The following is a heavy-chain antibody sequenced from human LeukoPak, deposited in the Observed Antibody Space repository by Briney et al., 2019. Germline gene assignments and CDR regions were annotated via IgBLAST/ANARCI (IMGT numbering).Heavy chain of an antibody. V-gene: IGHV3-7*01. D-gene: IGHD3-10*01. CDR3: ARVRYYGSGRKVRDGMDV. Sequence: GGSLTLSCAAYGFTFSSYWMSWVRQAPGKGLEWVAHIKTDGNEKYYVDSVKGRFTISRDNAKNPLYLQMNSLRAEDTAVYYCARVRYYGSGRKVRDGMDVWGQGTTVTVSS. J-gene: IGHJ6*02. CDR1: GFTFSSYW. CDR2: IKTDGNEK.